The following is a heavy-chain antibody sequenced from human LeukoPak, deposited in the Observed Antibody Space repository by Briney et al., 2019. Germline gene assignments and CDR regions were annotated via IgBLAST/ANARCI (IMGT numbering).Heavy chain of an antibody. CDR2: TNPNSGGT. Sequence: ASVKVSCKASGYTFTGYYMHWVRQAPGQGLEWMGWTNPNSGGTNYAQKFQGRVTMTRDTSISTAYMELSRLRSDDTAVYYCARNSGSYRYYYYYYYMDVWGKGTTVTVSS. CDR1: GYTFTGYY. D-gene: IGHD1-26*01. V-gene: IGHV1-2*02. J-gene: IGHJ6*03. CDR3: ARNSGSYRYYYYYYYMDV.